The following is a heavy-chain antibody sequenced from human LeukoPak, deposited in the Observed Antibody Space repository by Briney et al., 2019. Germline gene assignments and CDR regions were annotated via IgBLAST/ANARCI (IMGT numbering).Heavy chain of an antibody. CDR3: ARALLSSYYYYYYGMDV. Sequence: ASVKVSCTASGYTFTSYDINWVRQATGQGLEWMGWMNPNSGNTGYAQKFQGRVTMTRNTSISTAYMELSSLRSEDTAVYYCARALLSSYYYYYYGMDVWGQGTTVTVSS. CDR1: GYTFTSYD. CDR2: MNPNSGNT. V-gene: IGHV1-8*01. J-gene: IGHJ6*02. D-gene: IGHD2-2*01.